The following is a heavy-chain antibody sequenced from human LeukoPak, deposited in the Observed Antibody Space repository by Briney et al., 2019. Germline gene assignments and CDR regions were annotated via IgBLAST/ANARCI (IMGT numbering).Heavy chain of an antibody. CDR1: GGTFSSYA. D-gene: IGHD2-2*01. CDR2: IIPIFGTA. V-gene: IGHV1-69*06. CDR3: ARGAPCSSTSCISGGDYYYYYYMDV. Sequence: GASVKVSCKASGGTFSSYAISWVRQAPGQGLEWMGGIIPIFGTANYAQKFQGRVTITADKSTSTAYMELSSLRSEDTAVYYCARGAPCSSTSCISGGDYYYYYYMDVWGKGTTVTVSS. J-gene: IGHJ6*03.